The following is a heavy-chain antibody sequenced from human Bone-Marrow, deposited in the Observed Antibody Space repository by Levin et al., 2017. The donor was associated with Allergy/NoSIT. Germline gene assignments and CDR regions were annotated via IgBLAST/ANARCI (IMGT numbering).Heavy chain of an antibody. CDR2: ISSSSGYI. D-gene: IGHD5-18*01. Sequence: GESLKISCAVSGFIFRSYSMNWVRQAPGKGLEWVSSISSSSGYIYYADSVKGRFTISRDNAKNSLYLQMNSLRAEDTAVYYCAREKVGTAMASLDYWGQGTLVTVSS. V-gene: IGHV3-21*01. CDR3: AREKVGTAMASLDY. J-gene: IGHJ4*02. CDR1: GFIFRSYS.